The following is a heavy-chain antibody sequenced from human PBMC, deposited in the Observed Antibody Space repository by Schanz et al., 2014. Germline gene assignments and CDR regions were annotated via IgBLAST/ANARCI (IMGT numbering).Heavy chain of an antibody. CDR2: IWYDGNKK. CDR3: ARDHPHRGVTGYYNDV. Sequence: QVQLVESGGGVVQPGRSLRLSCAASGFTFSAYGMQWVRQAPGKGLEWVAVIWYDGNKKYYADSVKGRFTVSRDNSKNTLYLQMNSLRAEDTAVYYCARDHPHRGVTGYYNDVWGQGTSVTVSS. V-gene: IGHV3-33*01. D-gene: IGHD3-9*01. CDR1: GFTFSAYG. J-gene: IGHJ6*02.